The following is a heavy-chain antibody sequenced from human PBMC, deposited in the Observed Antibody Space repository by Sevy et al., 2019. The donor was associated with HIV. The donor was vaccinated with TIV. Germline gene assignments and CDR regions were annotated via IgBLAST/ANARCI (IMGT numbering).Heavy chain of an antibody. CDR3: GKGGGGHYDPDEIGYYFYYYNMDV. CDR1: GFSFDSYG. V-gene: IGHV3-23*01. D-gene: IGHD3-22*01. CDR2: ISGSGTRT. Sequence: GGSLRLSCAVSGFSFDSYGMTWVRQAPGKGLEWVSGISGSGTRTYYADSVKGRFIISRDNSKNTLYLQMNSLRSEETTIYYCGKGGGGHYDPDEIGYYFYYYNMDVWGKGTTVTVSS. J-gene: IGHJ6*03.